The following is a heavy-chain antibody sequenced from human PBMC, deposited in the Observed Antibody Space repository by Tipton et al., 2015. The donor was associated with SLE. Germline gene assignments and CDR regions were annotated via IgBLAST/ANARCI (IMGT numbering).Heavy chain of an antibody. D-gene: IGHD6-13*01. CDR2: ISAYNGNT. J-gene: IGHJ4*02. CDR3: ARTLSSTWFYFDF. CDR1: GYTFATYG. Sequence: QLVQSGPEVKKPGASVKVSCKASGYTFATYGISWVRQAPGQGLEWVAWISAYNGNTKSAQSVQGRVTMTTDTSTSTAYMELTSLRSDDTGVYYCARTLSSTWFYFDFWGQGTLVTVSS. V-gene: IGHV1-18*01.